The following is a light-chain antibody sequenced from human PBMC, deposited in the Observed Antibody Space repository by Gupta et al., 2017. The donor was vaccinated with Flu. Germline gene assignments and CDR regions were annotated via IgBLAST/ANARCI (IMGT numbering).Light chain of an antibody. CDR1: SSNVGLNL. J-gene: IGLJ3*02. CDR3: RTWDNSLSYSRV. CDR2: DND. Sequence: QSVLTPPPSVSAAPGQTVTISCTGSSSNVGLNLVSWYQQDPGTYPNLLIYDNDKRSSGIPDRFSGSKSCTTATLGITEPQTGDEADDYCRTWDNSLSYSRVFGGGTNVSVL. V-gene: IGLV1-51*01.